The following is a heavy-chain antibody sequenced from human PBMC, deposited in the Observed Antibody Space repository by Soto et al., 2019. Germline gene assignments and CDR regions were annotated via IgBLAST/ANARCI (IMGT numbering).Heavy chain of an antibody. V-gene: IGHV1-2*02. CDR1: GYTFTGHY. CDR2: IGPESGDT. Sequence: QVQLVQSGAEVKKPGASVKVSCKASGYTFTGHYIHWVRQTPEQGPEWMGEIGPESGDTRYAQRFQGRVTLTRDMSITTVYMELNNLSPDDTAVYYCGRGRSGQIVVFYWGQGPPVTVSS. CDR3: GRGRSGQIVVFY. D-gene: IGHD1-26*01. J-gene: IGHJ4*02.